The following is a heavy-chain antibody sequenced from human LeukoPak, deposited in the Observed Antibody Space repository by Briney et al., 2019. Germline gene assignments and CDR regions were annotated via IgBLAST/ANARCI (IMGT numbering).Heavy chain of an antibody. CDR1: GGSISSYY. CDR2: IYYSGST. D-gene: IGHD5-24*01. J-gene: IGHJ3*01. CDR3: ARHREKGAFDV. Sequence: PSETLSLTCTVSGGSISSYYWSWIRQPPGKGLEWIGYIYYSGSTNYNPSFKSRVTISVDTSKNQFSLKLSSVTAADTAVYYCARHREKGAFDVWGQGTMVTVS. V-gene: IGHV4-59*01.